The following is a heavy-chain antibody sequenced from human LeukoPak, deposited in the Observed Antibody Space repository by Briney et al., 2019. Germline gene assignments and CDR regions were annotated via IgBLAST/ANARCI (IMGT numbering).Heavy chain of an antibody. V-gene: IGHV4-39*07. CDR3: ARNYNRFYFYMDV. J-gene: IGHJ6*03. D-gene: IGHD5-24*01. CDR2: IYYSGST. CDR1: GGSISSTIYY. Sequence: PSETLSLTCTVSGGSISSTIYYWGWIRQPPGKGLERIGSIYYSGSTYYNPSLKSRVTISVDTSKNQFSLKLSSVTAADTAVYYCARNYNRFYFYMDVWGKGTTVTVSS.